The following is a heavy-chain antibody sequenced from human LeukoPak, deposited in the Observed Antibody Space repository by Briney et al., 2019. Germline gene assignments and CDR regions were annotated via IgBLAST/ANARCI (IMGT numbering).Heavy chain of an antibody. J-gene: IGHJ4*02. V-gene: IGHV4-34*01. CDR1: GGSFSGYY. Sequence: PSETLSLTCAVYGGSFSGYYWSWIRQPPGKGLEWIGSIYYSGSTYYNPSLKSRVTISVDTSKNQFSLKLSSVTAADTAVYYCATPPTDDDYWGQGTLVTVSS. CDR3: ATPPTDDDY. CDR2: IYYSGST.